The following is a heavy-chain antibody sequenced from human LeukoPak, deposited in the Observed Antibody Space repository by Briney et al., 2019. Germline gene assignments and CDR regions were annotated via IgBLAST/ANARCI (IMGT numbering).Heavy chain of an antibody. CDR3: ARPYGVGWSGLEH. D-gene: IGHD6-19*01. CDR1: GFTLSSYW. V-gene: IGHV3-74*01. CDR2: INKDGTSA. J-gene: IGHJ4*02. Sequence: GGSLRLSCAASGFTLSSYWMHWFRQVPGKGPVWVSVINKDGTSATYADSVRGRFTISRDNAKNSVFLHMNSLRAEDTAVYHCARPYGVGWSGLEHWGRGTLVTVSS.